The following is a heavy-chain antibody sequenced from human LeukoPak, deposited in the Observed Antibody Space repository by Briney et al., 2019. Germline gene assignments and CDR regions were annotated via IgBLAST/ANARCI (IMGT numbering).Heavy chain of an antibody. CDR2: IKEDGSDK. CDR3: VRDGIRDIPGVITIRYDY. J-gene: IGHJ4*02. Sequence: GGSLRLSCSASAFTFSMYWMTWVRQAPGKGLEWVATIKEDGSDKYYEDSVRGRFTISRDNAENSLNLQMNSLTAEDTALYYCVRDGIRDIPGVITIRYDYWGQGTLVTVSS. D-gene: IGHD3-10*01. CDR1: AFTFSMYW. V-gene: IGHV3-7*05.